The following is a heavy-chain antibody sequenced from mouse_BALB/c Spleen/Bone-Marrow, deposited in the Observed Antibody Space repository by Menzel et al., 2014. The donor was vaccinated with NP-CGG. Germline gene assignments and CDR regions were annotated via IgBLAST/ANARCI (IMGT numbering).Heavy chain of an antibody. J-gene: IGHJ4*01. CDR1: GYTFTNYW. V-gene: IGHV1S126*01. Sequence: VQRVESGAELVRPGASVKVSCKASGYTFTNYWINWVRQRPGQGLEWIGNIYPSDSYSNYNQKFKDKATLTVDKSSSTAYMQLSSPTSEDSAVYYCTRRDRYDYYGVDYWGQGTSVTVSS. CDR2: IYPSDSYS. CDR3: TRRDRYDYYGVDY. D-gene: IGHD2-14*01.